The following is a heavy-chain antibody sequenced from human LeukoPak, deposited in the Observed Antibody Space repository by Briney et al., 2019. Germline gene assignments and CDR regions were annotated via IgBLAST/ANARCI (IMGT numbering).Heavy chain of an antibody. V-gene: IGHV4-34*01. CDR3: ARDYSNLNWFDP. CDR1: GGSFSGYY. J-gene: IGHJ5*02. Sequence: SETLSPTCAVYGGSFSGYYWSWIRQPPGKGLEWIGEINHSGSTNYNPSLKSRVTISVDTSKNQFSLKLSSVTAADTAVYYCARDYSNLNWFDPWGQGTLVTVSS. CDR2: INHSGST. D-gene: IGHD4-11*01.